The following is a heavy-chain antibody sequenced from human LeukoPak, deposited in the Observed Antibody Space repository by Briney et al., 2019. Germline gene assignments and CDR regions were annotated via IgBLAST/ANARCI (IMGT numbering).Heavy chain of an antibody. D-gene: IGHD6-13*01. CDR3: AKGRIAAAYDAFDM. Sequence: GGSLRLSCAASGFTFSSYNMNWVRQAPGKGLEWVSGISWNSGSIGYADSVKGRFTISRDNAKNSLYLQMNSLRAEDTALYYCAKGRIAAAYDAFDMWGQGTMVTVSS. CDR1: GFTFSSYN. CDR2: ISWNSGSI. J-gene: IGHJ3*02. V-gene: IGHV3-9*01.